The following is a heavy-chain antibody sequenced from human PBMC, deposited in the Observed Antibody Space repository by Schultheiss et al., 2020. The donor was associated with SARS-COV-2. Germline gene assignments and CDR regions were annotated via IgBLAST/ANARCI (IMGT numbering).Heavy chain of an antibody. CDR3: ARDSEYSSGWFGGY. J-gene: IGHJ4*02. CDR2: ISWNSGSI. V-gene: IGHV3-9*01. Sequence: GGSLRLSCAASGFTFDDYAMHWVRQAPGKGLEWVSGISWNSGSIGYADSVKGRFTISRDNSKNTLYLQMNSLRAEDTAVYYCARDSEYSSGWFGGYWGQGTLVTVSS. CDR1: GFTFDDYA. D-gene: IGHD6-19*01.